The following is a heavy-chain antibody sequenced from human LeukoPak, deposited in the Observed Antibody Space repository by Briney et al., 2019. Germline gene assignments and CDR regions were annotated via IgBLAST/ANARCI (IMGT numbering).Heavy chain of an antibody. CDR2: IDPDTGDT. D-gene: IGHD3-22*01. J-gene: IGHJ4*02. V-gene: IGHV1-2*02. CDR1: GYTFIDHY. CDR3: ARAGRNSNSGGYDF. Sequence: GASVKVSCKPSGYTFIDHYLHWVRQAPGQGLESLGWIDPDTGDTNYPQKFQGRVTMSRDTSSSTAYMELNRLRSDDTAVYYCARAGRNSNSGGYDFWGLGTLVTVSS.